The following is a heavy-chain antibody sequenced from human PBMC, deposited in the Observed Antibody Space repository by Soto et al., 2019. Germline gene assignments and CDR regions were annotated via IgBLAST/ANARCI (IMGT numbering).Heavy chain of an antibody. J-gene: IGHJ4*02. CDR2: ISIGGDRT. D-gene: IGHD5-12*01. CDR1: GFTLSSYA. CDR3: ERDRYGYDAYYSDY. V-gene: IGHV3-74*01. Sequence: PGGSLRLSCAASGFTLSSYAMSWVRQAPGKGLVWVSRISIGGDRTNYADSVRGRFTISRDNAKNTLYPQMNSLRAEDTAMYYCERDRYGYDAYYSDYWGLGTLVTVSS.